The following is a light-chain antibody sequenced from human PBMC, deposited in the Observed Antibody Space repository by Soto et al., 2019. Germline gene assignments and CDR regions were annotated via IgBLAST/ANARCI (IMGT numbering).Light chain of an antibody. Sequence: QSALTQPPSASGSPGQSVAISCSGTSSDVGGYNYVSWYQQHPGKAPKLMIYDVNKRPSGVPDRFSGSKSGNTASLTVSGLQAEDEADYYCISYAGSNKPAFGGGIQLTVL. CDR2: DVN. CDR3: ISYAGSNKPA. CDR1: SSDVGGYNY. J-gene: IGLJ2*01. V-gene: IGLV2-8*01.